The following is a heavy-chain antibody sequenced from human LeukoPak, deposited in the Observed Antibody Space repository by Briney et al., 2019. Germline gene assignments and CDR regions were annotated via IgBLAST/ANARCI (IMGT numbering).Heavy chain of an antibody. J-gene: IGHJ4*02. D-gene: IGHD5-18*01. V-gene: IGHV3-23*01. Sequence: PGGSLRLSCAASGFTFSSYAMSWVRQAPGKGLEWVSVISGSGDSTYYADSVKGRFTMSRDNSKNTLYLQMNSLRAEDTAVYYCAKDNSYGYYYFDYWGQGTLVTVSS. CDR2: ISGSGDST. CDR3: AKDNSYGYYYFDY. CDR1: GFTFSSYA.